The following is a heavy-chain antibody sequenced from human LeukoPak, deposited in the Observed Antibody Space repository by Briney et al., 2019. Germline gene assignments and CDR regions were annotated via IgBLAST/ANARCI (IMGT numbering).Heavy chain of an antibody. CDR2: ISGSDGTT. D-gene: IGHD1-1*01. CDR3: AKVDNWKYGHHDF. J-gene: IGHJ4*02. Sequence: GRSLRLSCAASGFTFTSYAMSWVRQAAGKGLGWVSSISGSDGTTYYANSGKGRFTISRDNSKYTLSLQIDCLRTEDTSIYYCAKVDNWKYGHHDFWGQGTLVTVSS. V-gene: IGHV3-23*01. CDR1: GFTFTSYA.